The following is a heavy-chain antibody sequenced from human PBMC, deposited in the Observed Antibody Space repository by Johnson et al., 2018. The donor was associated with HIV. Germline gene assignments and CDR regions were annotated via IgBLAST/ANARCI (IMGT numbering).Heavy chain of an antibody. D-gene: IGHD3-9*01. Sequence: QVQPVESGGGVVQPGGSLRLFCAASGFTFSSHGMHWVRQAPGSGLDRVAYIRYDGSNKHYADLVEGESTTSRDNSKTTPYLQMNSLRPEDTALYYCATRQDILTGYDAFDIWGQGTMVTVSS. CDR3: ATRQDILTGYDAFDI. CDR1: GFTFSSHG. J-gene: IGHJ3*02. CDR2: IRYDGSNK. V-gene: IGHV3-30*02.